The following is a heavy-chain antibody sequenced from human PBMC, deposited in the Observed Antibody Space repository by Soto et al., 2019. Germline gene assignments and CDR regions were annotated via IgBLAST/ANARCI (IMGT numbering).Heavy chain of an antibody. Sequence: QVQLQESGPGLVKPSETLSLTCTVSGGSISSYYWSWIRQPPGKGLEWIGYIYYSGSTNYNPSLKRRVPISVDTSQNQFSLKLSSVTGADTAVYYCARTGLTMIVVGESWFDPWGQGTLVTVSS. CDR2: IYYSGST. J-gene: IGHJ5*02. V-gene: IGHV4-59*01. CDR1: GGSISSYY. CDR3: ARTGLTMIVVGESWFDP. D-gene: IGHD3-22*01.